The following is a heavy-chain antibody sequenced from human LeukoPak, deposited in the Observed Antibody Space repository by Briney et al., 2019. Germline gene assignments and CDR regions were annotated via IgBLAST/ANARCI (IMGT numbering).Heavy chain of an antibody. V-gene: IGHV5-51*01. J-gene: IGHJ4*02. CDR1: GYSFTSYW. CDR3: ARRDQTWLVQDY. D-gene: IGHD6-19*01. CDR2: IYPGDSDT. Sequence: ESLKISCKGSGYSFTSYWIGWVRQMPGKGLEWMGIIYPGDSDTRYSPSFQGQVTISADKSVTTAYLQWSSLKASDTAMYYCARRDQTWLVQDYWGQGTLVTVSS.